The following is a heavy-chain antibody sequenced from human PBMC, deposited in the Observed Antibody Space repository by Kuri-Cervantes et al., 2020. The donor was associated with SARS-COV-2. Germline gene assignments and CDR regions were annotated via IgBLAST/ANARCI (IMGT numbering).Heavy chain of an antibody. CDR3: ARDLREDAFDI. CDR2: IYYSGAT. CDR1: GDSISRSTYY. Sequence: GSLRLSCTFSGDSISRSTYYWGWIRQPPGKGLEWVGAIYYSGATYYNPSLKSRVTISVDTSKNQFSLKLSSVTAADTAVYYCARDLREDAFDIWGQGTMVTVSS. V-gene: IGHV4-39*07. J-gene: IGHJ3*02.